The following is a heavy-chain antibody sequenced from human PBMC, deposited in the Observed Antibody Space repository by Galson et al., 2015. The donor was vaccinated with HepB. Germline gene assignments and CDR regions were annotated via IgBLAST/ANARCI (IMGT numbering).Heavy chain of an antibody. J-gene: IGHJ4*02. CDR1: GFTFSNYW. CDR2: IKEDGSEK. V-gene: IGHV3-7*03. CDR3: ASDTGN. Sequence: SLRLSCAASGFTFSNYWMSWVRQAPGKGLEWVANIKEDGSEKNYVDSVKGRFTISRDNAKNSLYLQMDSLRAEDTAVYYCASDTGNWGQGTLVTVSS. D-gene: IGHD1-14*01.